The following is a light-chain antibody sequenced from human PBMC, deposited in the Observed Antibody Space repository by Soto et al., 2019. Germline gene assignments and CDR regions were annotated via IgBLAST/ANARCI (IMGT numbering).Light chain of an antibody. CDR2: DVS. Sequence: QSALTQPASVSGSPGQSMTISCTGASSDVGGYNYVSWYQQHPGKAPKLMIYDVSNRPSGVSNRFSGSKSGNTASLTISGLQAEDEADYYCSSYTSSSTLLVFGTGTKVTVL. CDR1: SSDVGGYNY. J-gene: IGLJ1*01. V-gene: IGLV2-14*01. CDR3: SSYTSSSTLLV.